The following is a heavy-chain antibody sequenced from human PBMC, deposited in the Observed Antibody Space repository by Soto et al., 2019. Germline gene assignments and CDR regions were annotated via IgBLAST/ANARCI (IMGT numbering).Heavy chain of an antibody. CDR2: INHSGST. CDR3: ASLPRITIFGVVSQKNWFDP. J-gene: IGHJ5*02. CDR1: GGSFSGYY. D-gene: IGHD3-3*01. V-gene: IGHV4-34*01. Sequence: PSQTLSLTCAVYGGSFSGYYWSWIRQPPGKGLEWIGEINHSGSTNYNPSLKSRVTISVDTSKNQFSLKLSSVTAADTAVYYCASLPRITIFGVVSQKNWFDPWGQGTLVTVSS.